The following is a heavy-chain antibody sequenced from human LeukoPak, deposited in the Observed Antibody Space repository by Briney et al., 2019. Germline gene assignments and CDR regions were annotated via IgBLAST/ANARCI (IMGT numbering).Heavy chain of an antibody. CDR2: INPNSGGT. V-gene: IGHV1-2*02. Sequence: GASVKVSCKASGYTFTVYYMHWVRQAPGQGLEWMGWINPNSGGTNYAQKFQGRVTMTRDTSISTAYMELSRLRSDDTAVYYCANYYYDSRGYSDDFDYWGQGTLVTVSS. CDR3: ANYYYDSRGYSDDFDY. CDR1: GYTFTVYY. D-gene: IGHD3-22*01. J-gene: IGHJ4*02.